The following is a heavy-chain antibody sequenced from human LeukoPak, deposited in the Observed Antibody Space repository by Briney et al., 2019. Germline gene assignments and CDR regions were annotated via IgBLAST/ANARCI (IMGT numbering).Heavy chain of an antibody. CDR2: IYASGST. V-gene: IGHV4-61*02. CDR3: ARQPDYGDYVDAFDI. Sequence: SETLSLXCTVSGGSISRGSYIWNWIRQPAGKTLEWIGRIYASGSTNYNPSLKSRVTISIDTSKNQFSLKLSSVTAADTAVYYCARQPDYGDYVDAFDIWGQGTMVTVSS. CDR1: GGSISRGSYI. D-gene: IGHD4-17*01. J-gene: IGHJ3*02.